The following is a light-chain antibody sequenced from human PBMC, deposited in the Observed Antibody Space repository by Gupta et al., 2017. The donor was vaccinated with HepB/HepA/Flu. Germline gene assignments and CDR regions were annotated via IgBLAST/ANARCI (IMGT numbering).Light chain of an antibody. CDR3: AAWDDSLNGRMV. CDR1: SSNIGSNT. Sequence: QSVLTQPPSASGTPGQRVTISCSGSSSNIGSNTVNWYQQLPGTAPKPLIYSNNQRPSGVPDRFSGSKSGTSASLAISGLQSEDEADYYCAAWDDSLNGRMVFGGGTKLTV. V-gene: IGLV1-44*01. CDR2: SNN. J-gene: IGLJ2*01.